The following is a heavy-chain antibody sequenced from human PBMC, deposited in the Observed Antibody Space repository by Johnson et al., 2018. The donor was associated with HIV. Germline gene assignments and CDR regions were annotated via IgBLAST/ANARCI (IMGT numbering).Heavy chain of an antibody. D-gene: IGHD5-18*01. J-gene: IGHJ3*02. CDR3: TKPDTAMATGAFDI. V-gene: IGHV3-15*01. CDR2: IKSKTDGGTT. CDR1: GFTFSDYY. Sequence: VQLVESGGGVVQPGRSLRLSCAASGFTFSDYYMSWIRQAPGKGLAWVGRIKSKTDGGTTDYAAPVTGRFTISRDDSNNTLYLQMNSLKTEDTAVYYCTKPDTAMATGAFDIWGQGTMVTVSS.